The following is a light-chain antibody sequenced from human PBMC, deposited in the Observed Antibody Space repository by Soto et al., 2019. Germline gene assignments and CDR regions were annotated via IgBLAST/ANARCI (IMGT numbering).Light chain of an antibody. J-gene: IGLJ1*01. CDR2: DVS. CDR3: SSYTSSSFYV. CDR1: SSDGVGYNY. Sequence: QSALTQPASVSGSPGQSITISCTGTSSDGVGYNYVSWYQQHPGKAPKLMIYDVSNRPSGVSNRFSGSKSGNTASLTISGLHAEDEADYYCSSYTSSSFYVFGTGTKLTVL. V-gene: IGLV2-14*01.